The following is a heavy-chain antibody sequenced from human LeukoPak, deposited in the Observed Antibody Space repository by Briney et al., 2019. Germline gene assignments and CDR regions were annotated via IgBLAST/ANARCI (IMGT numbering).Heavy chain of an antibody. Sequence: GESLRLSCAASGFTFSTYPITWFRQAPGKGLEWVSAISASGGTTYYADSVKGRFTISRDNAKNSLYLQMNSLRAEDTAVYYCARDPAPYYDSSGYSGYWGQGTLVTVSS. J-gene: IGHJ4*02. CDR1: GFTFSTYP. D-gene: IGHD3-22*01. CDR3: ARDPAPYYDSSGYSGY. V-gene: IGHV3-23*01. CDR2: ISASGGTT.